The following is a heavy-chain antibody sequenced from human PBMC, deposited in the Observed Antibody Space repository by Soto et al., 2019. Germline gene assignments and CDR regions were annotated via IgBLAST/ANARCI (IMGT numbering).Heavy chain of an antibody. D-gene: IGHD6-19*01. CDR3: AGGIAVAGTSNGGCDY. J-gene: IGHJ4*02. Sequence: ASVKVSCKASGYTFTSYAMHWVRQAPGQRLEWMGWINAGNGNTKYSQKFQGRVTITRDTSASTAYMELSSLRSEDTAVYYCAGGIAVAGTSNGGCDYWGQGTLVTVSS. V-gene: IGHV1-3*01. CDR1: GYTFTSYA. CDR2: INAGNGNT.